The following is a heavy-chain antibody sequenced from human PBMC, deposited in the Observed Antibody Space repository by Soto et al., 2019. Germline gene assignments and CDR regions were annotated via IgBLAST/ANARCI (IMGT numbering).Heavy chain of an antibody. CDR3: ASRRDGYRLIDY. CDR2: IYHSGTT. CDR1: GASISSSDW. J-gene: IGHJ4*02. V-gene: IGHV4-4*02. D-gene: IGHD5-12*01. Sequence: SETLSLTCAVSGASISSSDWWSWVRQPPGKGLEWIGEIYHSGTTNYNPSLKSRVAISVDKSKNQFSLNLSSVTAADTAVYYCASRRDGYRLIDYWGQGTLVTVSS.